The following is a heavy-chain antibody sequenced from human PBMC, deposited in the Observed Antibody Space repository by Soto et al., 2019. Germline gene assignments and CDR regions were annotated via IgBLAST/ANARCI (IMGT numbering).Heavy chain of an antibody. J-gene: IGHJ4*02. CDR3: ARDSYGDYTFDD. Sequence: SETLSLTCTVSGGSISSYYWSWIRQPPGKGLEWIGYIYYSGSTNYNPSLKSRVTISVDTSKNQFSLKLSSVTAADTAVYYCARDSYGDYTFDDWGQGTLVTVSS. CDR2: IYYSGST. CDR1: GGSISSYY. D-gene: IGHD4-17*01. V-gene: IGHV4-59*01.